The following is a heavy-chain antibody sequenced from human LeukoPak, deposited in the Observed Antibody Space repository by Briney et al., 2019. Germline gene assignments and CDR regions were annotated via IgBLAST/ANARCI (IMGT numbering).Heavy chain of an antibody. CDR1: GFTFSSYA. Sequence: PGGSLRLSCAASGFTFSSYAMNWVRQAPGKGLEWVSAISGSGGSTYYADSVKGRFTISRDNSKNTVYLQMNSLRAEDTAVYYCAKDLAMIWFGVPTPDYWGQGTLVTVSS. V-gene: IGHV3-23*01. J-gene: IGHJ4*02. D-gene: IGHD3-10*01. CDR2: ISGSGGST. CDR3: AKDLAMIWFGVPTPDY.